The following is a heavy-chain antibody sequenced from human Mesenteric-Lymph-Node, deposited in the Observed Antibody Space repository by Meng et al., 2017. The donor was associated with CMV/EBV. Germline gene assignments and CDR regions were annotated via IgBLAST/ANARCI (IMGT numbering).Heavy chain of an antibody. Sequence: GGSLRLSCVASGFIFRSYAMHWVRQAPGKGLEWVAVISYDGSNTYFADSVGGRFTISRDISKNTLFLQMNSLRTEDTAVYYCARDPATIAAPGYFYYGLDVWGQGTTVTVSS. CDR2: ISYDGSNT. D-gene: IGHD6-13*01. V-gene: IGHV3-30*14. CDR1: GFIFRSYA. J-gene: IGHJ6*02. CDR3: ARDPATIAAPGYFYYGLDV.